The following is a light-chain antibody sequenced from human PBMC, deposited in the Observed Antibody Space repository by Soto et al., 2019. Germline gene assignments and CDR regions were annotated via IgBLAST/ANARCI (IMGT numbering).Light chain of an antibody. CDR1: SSDVGGYNY. V-gene: IGLV2-14*01. CDR2: KVS. J-gene: IGLJ1*01. CDR3: SSYTSSSTRV. Sequence: QSVLAQPASVSGSPGQSITISCTGTSSDVGGYNYVSWYQQHPGKAPELMIYKVSNRPSGVSNRFSGSKSGNTASLTISGLQAEDEADYYCSSYTSSSTRVFGTGTKVTVL.